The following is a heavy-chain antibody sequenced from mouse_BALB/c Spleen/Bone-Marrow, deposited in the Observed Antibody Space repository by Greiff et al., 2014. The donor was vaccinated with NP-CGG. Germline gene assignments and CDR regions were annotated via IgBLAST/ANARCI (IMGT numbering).Heavy chain of an antibody. J-gene: IGHJ2*01. D-gene: IGHD2-4*01. Sequence: EVKLVESGGDIVKPGGSLKLSCAASGFTFSSYGMSWVRQSPDKRLEWVATISSGGSNTFYPDNVKGRFTISRDNAKNTLYLQMSSLKSEDTAMYYCARRSDYDYFDYWGRGTTLTVSP. CDR1: GFTFSSYG. CDR3: ARRSDYDYFDY. CDR2: ISSGGSNT. V-gene: IGHV5-6*02.